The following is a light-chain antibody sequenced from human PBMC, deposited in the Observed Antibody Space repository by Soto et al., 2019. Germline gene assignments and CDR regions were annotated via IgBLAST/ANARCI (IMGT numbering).Light chain of an antibody. Sequence: EIVLTQSPGTLSLSPGERATLSCRASQSVSSSFLAWYQQKAGQAPRLLIYGASSRATGIPDRFSGSGSGTDFTLTISRLEPEDFAVYYCQQYDRSPCTFGQGTKLEIK. CDR1: QSVSSSF. CDR2: GAS. CDR3: QQYDRSPCT. V-gene: IGKV3-20*01. J-gene: IGKJ1*01.